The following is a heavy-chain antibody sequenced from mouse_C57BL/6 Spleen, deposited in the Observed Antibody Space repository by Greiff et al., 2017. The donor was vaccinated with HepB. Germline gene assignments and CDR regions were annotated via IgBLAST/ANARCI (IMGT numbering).Heavy chain of an antibody. J-gene: IGHJ1*03. V-gene: IGHV1-50*01. CDR2: IDPSDSYT. D-gene: IGHD2-1*01. CDR1: GYTFTSYW. Sequence: VQLQQPGAELVKPGASVKLSCKASGYTFTSYWMQWVKQRPGQGLEWIGEIDPSDSYTNYNQKFKGKATLTVDTSSSTAYMQLSSLTYEDSAVYYCANGNYSWYFDVWGTGTTVTVSS. CDR3: ANGNYSWYFDV.